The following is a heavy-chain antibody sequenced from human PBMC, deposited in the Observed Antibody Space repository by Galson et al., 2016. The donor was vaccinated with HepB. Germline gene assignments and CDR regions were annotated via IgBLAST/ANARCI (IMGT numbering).Heavy chain of an antibody. CDR1: GFTFSDHA. Sequence: SLRLSCAASGFTFSDHAMRWFRQAPGKGLEWVGFIRCNAYDGTTEYAASVKDRFTISRDDSKSIAYLQMNSLKIEDTAVYYCTDGGGIAAAARGLNHWGQGTLVTVAS. CDR2: IRCNAYDGTT. V-gene: IGHV3-49*03. CDR3: TDGGGIAAAARGLNH. J-gene: IGHJ5*02. D-gene: IGHD6-13*01.